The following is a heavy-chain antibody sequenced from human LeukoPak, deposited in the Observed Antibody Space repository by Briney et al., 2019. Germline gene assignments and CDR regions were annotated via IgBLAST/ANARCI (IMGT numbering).Heavy chain of an antibody. CDR1: GYTFTGYY. V-gene: IGHV1-69*13. J-gene: IGHJ6*02. CDR2: IIPIFGTA. Sequence: GASVKVSCKASGYTFTGYYMHWVRQAPGQGLEWMGGIIPIFGTANYAQKFQGRVAITADESTSTAYMELSSLRSEDTAVYYCARDPGYGGDSGSLRYYYYGMDVWGQGTTVTVSS. CDR3: ARDPGYGGDSGSLRYYYYGMDV. D-gene: IGHD4-23*01.